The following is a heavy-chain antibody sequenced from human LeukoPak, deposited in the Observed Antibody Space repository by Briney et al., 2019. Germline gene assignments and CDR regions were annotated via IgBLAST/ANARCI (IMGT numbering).Heavy chain of an antibody. J-gene: IGHJ4*02. CDR3: ARASDGWSINY. Sequence: GGSLRLSCAASGFSFTSFWIHWVRQVPGKGLAWVSYVTYDGSTTIYADSVKGRFTISRDNAYNTVYLQMNSLRAEDTAIYYCARASDGWSINYWGQGTLVTVSS. CDR2: VTYDGSTT. V-gene: IGHV3-74*01. D-gene: IGHD5-24*01. CDR1: GFSFTSFW.